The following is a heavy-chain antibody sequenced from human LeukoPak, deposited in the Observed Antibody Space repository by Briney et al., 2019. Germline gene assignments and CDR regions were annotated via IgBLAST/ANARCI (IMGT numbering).Heavy chain of an antibody. CDR1: GFSLSTSGVG. V-gene: IGHV2-5*02. CDR3: AHLCGYGSGEGAFDI. D-gene: IGHD3-10*01. J-gene: IGHJ3*02. CDR2: IYWDDDK. Sequence: SGPTLVNPTQTLTRTCTFSGFSLSTSGVGVGWIRQPPGKALEWLALIYWDDDKRYSPSLKSRLTITKDTSKNQVVLTMTNMDPVDTATYYCAHLCGYGSGEGAFDIWGQGTMVTVSS.